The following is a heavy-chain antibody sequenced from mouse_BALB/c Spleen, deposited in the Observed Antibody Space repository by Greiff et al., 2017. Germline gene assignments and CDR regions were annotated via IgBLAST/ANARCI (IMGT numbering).Heavy chain of an antibody. CDR1: GFTFSSYA. J-gene: IGHJ3*01. CDR3: ARDDGYFQFAY. CDR2: ISSGGSYT. V-gene: IGHV5-9-4*01. D-gene: IGHD2-3*01. Sequence: EVMLVESGGGLVKPGGSLKLSCAASGFTFSSYAMSWVRQSPEKRLEWVAEISSGGSYTYYPDTVTGRFTISRDNATNTLYLEMSSLRSEDTAMYYCARDDGYFQFAYWGQGTLVTVSA.